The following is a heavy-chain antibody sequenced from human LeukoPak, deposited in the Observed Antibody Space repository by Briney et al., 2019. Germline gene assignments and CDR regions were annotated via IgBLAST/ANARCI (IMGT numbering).Heavy chain of an antibody. V-gene: IGHV1-2*06. Sequence: ASVKVSCKASGYTFTGYYMHWVRQAPGQGLEWMGRINPNSGGTNYAQKFQGRVTMTRDTSISTAYMELSSLRSEDTAVYYCARVGYYDFWSGFRDPYYYMDVWGKGTTVTVSS. CDR2: INPNSGGT. CDR3: ARVGYYDFWSGFRDPYYYMDV. D-gene: IGHD3-3*01. J-gene: IGHJ6*03. CDR1: GYTFTGYY.